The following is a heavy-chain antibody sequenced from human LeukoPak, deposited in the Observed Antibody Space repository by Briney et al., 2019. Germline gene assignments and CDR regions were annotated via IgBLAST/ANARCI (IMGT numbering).Heavy chain of an antibody. D-gene: IGHD5-24*01. CDR3: ARGFRDGYNYRILHKTLHLCYYDS. CDR1: GGSISSSSYF. V-gene: IGHV4-39*07. Sequence: PSETLSLTCTVSGGSISSSSYFWTWIPQPPGKGLEWIGEINRSGGTNYNPSLKSRISISHNTSKNQFSLKLTSVTAADTAVYFCARGFRDGYNYRILHKTLHLCYYDSWGQGTLVTVSS. CDR2: INRSGGT. J-gene: IGHJ4*02.